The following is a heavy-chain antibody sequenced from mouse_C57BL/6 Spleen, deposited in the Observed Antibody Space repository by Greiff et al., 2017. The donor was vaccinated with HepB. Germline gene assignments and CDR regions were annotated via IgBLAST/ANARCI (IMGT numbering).Heavy chain of an antibody. CDR3: ARGIKHYAMDY. Sequence: QVQLQQSGAELVRPGTSVKVSCKASGYAFTNYLIEWVKQRPGQGLEWIGVISPGSCGTNYNEKFKCKATLTADKSYSTAYMTLSSLTSEASAVYFCARGIKHYAMDYWGQGTSVTVSS. J-gene: IGHJ4*01. CDR2: ISPGSCGT. CDR1: GYAFTNYL. V-gene: IGHV1-54*01.